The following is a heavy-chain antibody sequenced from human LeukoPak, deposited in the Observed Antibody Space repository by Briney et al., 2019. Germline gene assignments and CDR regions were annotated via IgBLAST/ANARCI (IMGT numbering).Heavy chain of an antibody. D-gene: IGHD5-12*01. CDR3: ARDSGHPSSFDC. Sequence: SVKVSCKASGGTFSSYAISWVRQAPGQGLEWMGRIIPIFGTANYAQKFQGRVTITTDESTSTAYMELSSLRSEDTAVYYCARDSGHPSSFDCWGQGTLVTVSS. CDR1: GGTFSSYA. CDR2: IIPIFGTA. V-gene: IGHV1-69*05. J-gene: IGHJ4*02.